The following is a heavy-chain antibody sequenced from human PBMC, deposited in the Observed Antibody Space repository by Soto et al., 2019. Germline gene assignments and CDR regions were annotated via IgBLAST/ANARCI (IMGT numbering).Heavy chain of an antibody. CDR1: GGTFSSYA. J-gene: IGHJ6*02. D-gene: IGHD2-15*01. Sequence: QVQLVQSGAEVKKPGSSVKVSCKASGGTFSSYAISWVRQAPGQGLEWMGGIIPISGTANYAQTFQGRVKSTADESTSTAYMELSSLRSEDTAVYYCAREDCSGGSCYDGYYDYYYGMDVWGQGTTVTVSS. V-gene: IGHV1-69*01. CDR3: AREDCSGGSCYDGYYDYYYGMDV. CDR2: IIPISGTA.